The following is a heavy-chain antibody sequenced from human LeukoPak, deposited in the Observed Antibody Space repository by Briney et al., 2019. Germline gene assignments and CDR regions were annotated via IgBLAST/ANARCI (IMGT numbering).Heavy chain of an antibody. CDR3: ARDYSSSLDY. CDR1: GFAFSNYC. Sequence: QSGGSLRLSCAASGFAFSNYCMPWVRPAPGKGLEWVAVIWYDGSNKYYADSVKGRFTISRDNSKNTLYLQMNSLRAEDTAVYYCARDYSSSLDYWGQGTLVTVSS. J-gene: IGHJ4*02. V-gene: IGHV3-33*01. CDR2: IWYDGSNK. D-gene: IGHD6-13*01.